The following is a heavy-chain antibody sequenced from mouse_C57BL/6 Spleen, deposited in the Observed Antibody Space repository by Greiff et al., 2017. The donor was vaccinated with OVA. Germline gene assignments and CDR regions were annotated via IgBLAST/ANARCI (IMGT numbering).Heavy chain of an antibody. J-gene: IGHJ1*03. CDR3: TRDFYYYGSSPGFDV. V-gene: IGHV5-9-1*02. CDR2: ISSGGDYI. Sequence: EVKVEESGEGLVKPGGSLKLSCAASGFTFSSYAMSWVRQTPEKRLEWVAYISSGGDYIYYADTVKGRFTISRDNARNTLYLQMSSLKSEDTAMYYCTRDFYYYGSSPGFDVWGTGTTVTVSS. D-gene: IGHD1-1*01. CDR1: GFTFSSYA.